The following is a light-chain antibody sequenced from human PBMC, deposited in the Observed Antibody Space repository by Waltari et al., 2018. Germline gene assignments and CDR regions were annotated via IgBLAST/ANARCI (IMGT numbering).Light chain of an antibody. CDR1: QYIGDY. V-gene: IGKV3-11*01. Sequence: VLTQSPATLSLSPGDRATLSCRASQYIGDYLALYQQKPGQAPRLLMSEASNRATGVPVRFSASGSGTDFTLTVSSLEPEDFAVYYCQNRRNWPLLTFGGGTKVEIK. CDR2: EAS. CDR3: QNRRNWPLLT. J-gene: IGKJ4*01.